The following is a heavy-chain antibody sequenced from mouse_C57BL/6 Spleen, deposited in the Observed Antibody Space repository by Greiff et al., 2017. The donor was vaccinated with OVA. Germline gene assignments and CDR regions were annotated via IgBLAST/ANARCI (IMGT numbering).Heavy chain of an antibody. Sequence: EVKLVESGGGLVKPGESLKLSCAASGFTFSDYGMHWVRQAPEKGLEWVAYISSGSSTIYYADTVKGRFTISRDNAKNTLFLQMTSLRSEDTAMYYCARDAEDYAMDYWGQGTSVTVSS. V-gene: IGHV5-17*01. CDR1: GFTFSDYG. CDR3: ARDAEDYAMDY. CDR2: ISSGSSTI. J-gene: IGHJ4*01.